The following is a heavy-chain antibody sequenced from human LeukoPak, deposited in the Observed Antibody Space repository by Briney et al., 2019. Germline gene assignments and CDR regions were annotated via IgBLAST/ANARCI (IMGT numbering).Heavy chain of an antibody. CDR3: ATGVIIWLGGRAFDI. D-gene: IGHD3-3*01. CDR2: FDPEDGET. Sequence: GASVTVSCKVSGYTLTELSMHWGRQAPGKGLEWMGVFDPEDGETIYAQKFQGRVTMTEDKSTDTAYMELSRLRSEDTAVYYCATGVIIWLGGRAFDIWGQGTMVTVSS. V-gene: IGHV1-24*01. CDR1: GYTLTELS. J-gene: IGHJ3*02.